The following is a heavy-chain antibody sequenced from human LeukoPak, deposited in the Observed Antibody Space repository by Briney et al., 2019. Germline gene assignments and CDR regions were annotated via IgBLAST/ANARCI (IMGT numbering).Heavy chain of an antibody. CDR1: GGSISSSSYY. J-gene: IGHJ3*02. CDR2: IYYSGST. Sequence: SETLSLTCTVSGGSISSSSYYWGWIRQPPGKGLEWIGSIYYSGSTYYNPSLKSRVTISVDTSKNQFSLKLSSVTAADTAVYYCARDGRDGYNYDAFDIWGRGTMVTVSS. V-gene: IGHV4-39*07. CDR3: ARDGRDGYNYDAFDI. D-gene: IGHD5-24*01.